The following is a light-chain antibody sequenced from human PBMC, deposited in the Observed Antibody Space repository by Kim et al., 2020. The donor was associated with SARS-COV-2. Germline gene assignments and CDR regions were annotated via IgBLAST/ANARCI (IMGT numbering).Light chain of an antibody. V-gene: IGLV1-47*01. J-gene: IGLJ3*02. CDR2: TTN. CDR1: SSNIVRDY. CDR3: AAWDHSLNGPV. Sequence: GQRVTISCSGGSSNIVRDYVYWYHHFPGTAPNPLISTTNQRPSAVPARFSGSTSDTSASLAISALRSEDEADYYCAAWDHSLNGPVFGGGTQLTVL.